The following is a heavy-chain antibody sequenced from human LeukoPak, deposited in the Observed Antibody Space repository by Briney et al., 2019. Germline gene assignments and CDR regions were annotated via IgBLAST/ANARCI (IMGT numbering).Heavy chain of an antibody. D-gene: IGHD1-26*01. CDR3: AKPRDSIVGTTTPTRLATLDI. Sequence: GGSLRLSCAASGFNFINAWMSWVRQGPGKGLEWVGRIRSNTDGATVDYAAPVKGRFTISRDDSKRTLYLQMNNLRAEDTAVYYCAKPRDSIVGTTTPTRLATLDIWGQGTMVTVSS. J-gene: IGHJ3*02. V-gene: IGHV3-15*01. CDR2: IRSNTDGATV. CDR1: GFNFINAW.